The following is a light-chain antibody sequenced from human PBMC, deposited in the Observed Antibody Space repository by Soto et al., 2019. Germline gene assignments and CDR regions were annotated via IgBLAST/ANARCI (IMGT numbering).Light chain of an antibody. CDR3: QNYTSAPRT. V-gene: IGKV1-27*01. CDR1: QGVSNF. J-gene: IGKJ1*01. Sequence: DIQMTQSPSSLSASVGDRVTITCRASQGVSNFLVWYQQKPGKVPKLLIYAASTLQSGVPTRFRGSGSGTDFTLTISSLQPEDVATYYCQNYTSAPRTFGQGTKVAIK. CDR2: AAS.